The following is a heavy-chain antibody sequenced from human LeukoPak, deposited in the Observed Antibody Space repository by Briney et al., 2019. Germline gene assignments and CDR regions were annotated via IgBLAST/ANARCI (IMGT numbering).Heavy chain of an antibody. V-gene: IGHV4-38-2*02. CDR3: ARRGVVGATAVRAFDI. CDR1: GYSISSGYY. CDR2: IYHSGST. J-gene: IGHJ3*02. Sequence: SETLSLTCTVSGYSISSGYYWGWIRQPPGKGLEWIGSIYHSGSTYYNPSLKSRVTISVDTSKNQFSLKLSSVTAADTAVYYCARRGVVGATAVRAFDIWGQGTMVTVSS. D-gene: IGHD1-26*01.